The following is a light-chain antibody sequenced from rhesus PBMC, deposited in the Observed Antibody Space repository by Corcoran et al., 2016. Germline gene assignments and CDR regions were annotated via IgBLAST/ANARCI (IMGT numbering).Light chain of an antibody. CDR1: QRISSW. J-gene: IGKJ1*01. CDR2: QAA. Sequence: DIQLTQSQSSLSAFGGDTVTTTCWAIQRISSWSAWYQQTPGNVTNLLFCQAATLQNGGPSRFIGYGCGTDFSLTISILQSEGFATYYCQAYARSPMAFGPVTKVEIK. V-gene: IGKV1-22*01. CDR3: QAYARSPMA.